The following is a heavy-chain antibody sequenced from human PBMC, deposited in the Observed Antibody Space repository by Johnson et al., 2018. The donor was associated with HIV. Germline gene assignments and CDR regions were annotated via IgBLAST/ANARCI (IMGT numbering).Heavy chain of an antibody. CDR1: GFTFSDYY. J-gene: IGHJ3*02. CDR2: ISGSGSTI. D-gene: IGHD6-6*01. CDR3: AKALEGASSDHSPHDAFDI. Sequence: VQLVESGGGVVQPGGSLRLSCAASGFTFSDYYMSWIRQAPGKGPEWVSSISGSGSTIYYAESVKGRFTIPRYNAKNSLYLQMNSLRPEDTAVYYCAKALEGASSDHSPHDAFDIWGQGTMVTVSS. V-gene: IGHV3-11*04.